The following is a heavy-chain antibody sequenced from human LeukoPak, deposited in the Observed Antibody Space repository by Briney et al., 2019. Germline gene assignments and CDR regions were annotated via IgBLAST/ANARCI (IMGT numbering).Heavy chain of an antibody. Sequence: SDTLSLTCAVYGGSFSGYYWSWIRQPPGQGLEWIGEINHSGSTNYNPSLKSRVTISVDTSKNQFSLKLVSVTAADTAVYYCARARRSGLFDYWGQGTLVTVSS. CDR2: INHSGST. V-gene: IGHV4-34*01. D-gene: IGHD3-10*01. J-gene: IGHJ4*02. CDR3: ARARRSGLFDY. CDR1: GGSFSGYY.